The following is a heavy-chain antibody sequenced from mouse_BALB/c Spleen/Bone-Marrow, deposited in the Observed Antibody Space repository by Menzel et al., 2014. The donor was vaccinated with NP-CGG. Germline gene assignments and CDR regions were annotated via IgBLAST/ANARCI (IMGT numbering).Heavy chain of an antibody. D-gene: IGHD2-10*02. CDR2: IDPANGNT. V-gene: IGHV14-3*02. CDR3: AREGYGNYVWYV. Sequence: EVQLVESGAELVKPGASVKLSCTASGFNIKDTYMHWVKPRPEQGLEWIGNIDPANGNTKYDPRFQGKATITADTSSNTAYLQLSSLTSEDTAVYYCAREGYGNYVWYVRGAGTTVTVSS. CDR1: GFNIKDTY. J-gene: IGHJ1*01.